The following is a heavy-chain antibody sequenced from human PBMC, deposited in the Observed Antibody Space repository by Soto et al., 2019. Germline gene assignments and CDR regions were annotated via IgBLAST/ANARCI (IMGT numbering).Heavy chain of an antibody. Sequence: SVKVSCKASGGTFSSYTISWVRQAPGQGLEWMGRIIPILGIANYAQKFQGRVTITADKSTSTAYMELSSLRSEDTAVYYCAREDEQLVRGFDPWGQGTLVTVSS. J-gene: IGHJ5*02. D-gene: IGHD6-6*01. CDR2: IIPILGIA. CDR1: GGTFSSYT. V-gene: IGHV1-69*04. CDR3: AREDEQLVRGFDP.